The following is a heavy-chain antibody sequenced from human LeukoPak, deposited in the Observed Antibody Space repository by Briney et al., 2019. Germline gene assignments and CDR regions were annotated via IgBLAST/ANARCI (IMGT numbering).Heavy chain of an antibody. CDR1: GGSIRNYY. CDR3: ARNGHDSLGRSNWYFDL. D-gene: IGHD3-22*01. V-gene: IGHV4-59*01. Sequence: SETLSLTCTVSGGSIRNYYWSWIRQPPGKGLEWIGYIHYTGSTNSNPSLKSRVTISVDTSKNQFSLNLSSVAAADTAVYYCARNGHDSLGRSNWYFDLWGRGTLVTVSS. CDR2: IHYTGST. J-gene: IGHJ2*01.